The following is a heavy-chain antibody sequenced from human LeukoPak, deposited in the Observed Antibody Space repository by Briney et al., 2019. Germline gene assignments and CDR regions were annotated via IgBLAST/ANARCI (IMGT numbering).Heavy chain of an antibody. Sequence: ASVKVSCTASGYTFTSYGINWVRQATGQGLEWMGWMNPNSGNTGYAQKFQGRVTMTRNTSISTAYMELSSLRSEDTAVYYCARAPGSSSWYPNWFDPWGQGTLVTVSS. D-gene: IGHD6-13*01. CDR1: GYTFTSYG. V-gene: IGHV1-8*02. CDR2: MNPNSGNT. CDR3: ARAPGSSSWYPNWFDP. J-gene: IGHJ5*02.